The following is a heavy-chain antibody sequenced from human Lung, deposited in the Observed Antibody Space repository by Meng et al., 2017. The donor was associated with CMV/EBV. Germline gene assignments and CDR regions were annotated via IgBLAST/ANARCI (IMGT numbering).Heavy chain of an antibody. D-gene: IGHD3-10*01. CDR3: ARSPNRPPLISMVRGISPCFDS. J-gene: IGHJ5*01. V-gene: IGHV4-34*01. CDR2: FNRSGRT. Sequence: SYLNMTRPPAGKKLDHIGEFNRSGRTNYNPSLMNRVTISIDTSKNQFSLKMNSVTAADTPVYYCARSPNRPPLISMVRGISPCFDSWGPGTLVTVSS. CDR1: SY.